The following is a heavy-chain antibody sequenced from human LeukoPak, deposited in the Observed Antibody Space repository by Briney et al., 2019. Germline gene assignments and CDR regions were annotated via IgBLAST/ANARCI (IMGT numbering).Heavy chain of an antibody. CDR2: IYYSGST. CDR3: ARDRGYCSGGSCSYAFDI. V-gene: IGHV4-59*01. CDR1: GGSISSYY. J-gene: IGHJ3*02. Sequence: SETLSLTCTVSGGSISSYYWSWIRQPPGKGLEWIGYIYYSGSTNYNPSLKRRVTISVDTSKNQFSLKLSSVTAADTAVYYCARDRGYCSGGSCSYAFDIWGQGTMVTVSS. D-gene: IGHD2-15*01.